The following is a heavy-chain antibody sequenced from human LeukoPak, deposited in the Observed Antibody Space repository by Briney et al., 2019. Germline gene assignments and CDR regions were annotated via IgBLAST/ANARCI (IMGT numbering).Heavy chain of an antibody. CDR3: ARVPLYYYDSSDPGEGYYYYGMDV. V-gene: IGHV1-8*01. CDR1: GYTFTSYD. Sequence: GASVKVSCKASGYTFTSYDINWVRQATGQGLEWMGWMNPNSGNTGYAQKFQGRVTMTRNTSISTAYMELSSLRSEDTAVYYCARVPLYYYDSSDPGEGYYYYGMDVWGQGTTVTVSS. D-gene: IGHD3-22*01. J-gene: IGHJ6*02. CDR2: MNPNSGNT.